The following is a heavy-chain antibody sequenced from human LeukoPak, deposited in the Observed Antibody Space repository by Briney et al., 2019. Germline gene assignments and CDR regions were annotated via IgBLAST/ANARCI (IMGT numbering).Heavy chain of an antibody. D-gene: IGHD3-3*01. Sequence: PSETLSLTCTVSGGXISPYFCSWIRQPPGKGLEWIGYIYYRGSTNYNPSLKSRVTISLDTSKDQFSLKLSSVTAADTAVYYCAREGVVKGYFDYWGQGTLVTVSS. J-gene: IGHJ4*02. V-gene: IGHV4-59*01. CDR3: AREGVVKGYFDY. CDR1: GGXISPYF. CDR2: IYYRGST.